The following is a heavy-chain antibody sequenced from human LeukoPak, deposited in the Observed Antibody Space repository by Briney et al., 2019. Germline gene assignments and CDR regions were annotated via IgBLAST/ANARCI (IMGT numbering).Heavy chain of an antibody. D-gene: IGHD3-22*01. CDR3: ARDPPRHDSSGYQDY. CDR2: IYSGGST. Sequence: GGSLRLSCAASGFTFSSYSMSWVRQAPGKGLEWVSVIYSGGSTYYADSVKGRFTISRDNSKNTLYLQMNSLRAEDTAVYYCARDPPRHDSSGYQDYWGQGTLVTVSS. V-gene: IGHV3-53*01. J-gene: IGHJ4*02. CDR1: GFTFSSYS.